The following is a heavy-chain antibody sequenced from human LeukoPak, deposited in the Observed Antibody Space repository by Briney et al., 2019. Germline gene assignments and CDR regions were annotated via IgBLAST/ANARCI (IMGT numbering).Heavy chain of an antibody. D-gene: IGHD3-3*01. Sequence: PGGSLRLSCAASGFTFSDYGMHWVRQAPGKGLEWVAVISYDGSNKYYADSVKGRFTISRDNSKNTLYLQMNSLRAEDTAVYYCARDGGEYYDDAFDIWGQGTMVTVSS. V-gene: IGHV3-30*03. J-gene: IGHJ3*02. CDR2: ISYDGSNK. CDR3: ARDGGEYYDDAFDI. CDR1: GFTFSDYG.